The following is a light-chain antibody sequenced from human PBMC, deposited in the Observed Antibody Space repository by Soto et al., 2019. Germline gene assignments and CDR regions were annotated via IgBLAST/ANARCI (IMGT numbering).Light chain of an antibody. Sequence: EIVLTQSPVTLSLSPGERATLSCRASQSVSSSYLAWSQQKPGQAPRLLIYGASSRATGIPDRFSGSGSGTDFTRTISRLEPEDCAVYYCQQYGSASWTFGQGTKVEIK. CDR2: GAS. V-gene: IGKV3-20*01. CDR1: QSVSSSY. CDR3: QQYGSASWT. J-gene: IGKJ1*01.